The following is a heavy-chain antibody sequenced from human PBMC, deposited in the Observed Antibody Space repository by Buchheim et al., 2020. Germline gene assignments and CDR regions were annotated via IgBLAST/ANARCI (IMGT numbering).Heavy chain of an antibody. D-gene: IGHD3-3*01. CDR1: GFSFSSYW. Sequence: EVQLVESGGGLVQTGGSLRLACEGSGFSFSSYWMHWVRQAPGKGLEWVSRIDSYGRTTTYADSVKGRFTVSRDNDKNTLYLQINSLRDEDTAVYFCASSLKPSIYFDFWSGYFIPANWGQGTL. J-gene: IGHJ4*02. CDR2: IDSYGRTT. V-gene: IGHV3-74*01. CDR3: ASSLKPSIYFDFWSGYFIPAN.